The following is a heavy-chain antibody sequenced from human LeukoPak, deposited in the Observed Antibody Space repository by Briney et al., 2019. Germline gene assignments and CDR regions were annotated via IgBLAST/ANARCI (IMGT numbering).Heavy chain of an antibody. CDR1: GFTFSSYS. CDR3: ASTYSMASYCTSTTCPSWY. J-gene: IGHJ4*02. CDR2: ISSGSSI. D-gene: IGHD2-2*01. V-gene: IGHV3-48*01. Sequence: GESLRLSCAASGFTFSSYSMNWVRQAPGKGLEWISYISSGSSIHYADSVKGRFTISRDNAKNSLFLHMNSLRAEDTAVYFCASTYSMASYCTSTTCPSWYWGQGTLVTVSS.